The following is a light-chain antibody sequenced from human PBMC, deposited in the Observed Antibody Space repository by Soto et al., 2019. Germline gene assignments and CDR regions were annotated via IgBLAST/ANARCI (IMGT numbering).Light chain of an antibody. CDR3: QQYGGSPPVT. V-gene: IGKV3-20*01. J-gene: IGKJ5*01. CDR2: GAS. Sequence: EIVLTQSPGTLSLSPGERATLSCRASQSVSSSYLAWYQQKPGQAPRLLIYGASSRATGIPDRFSGSGSGTHFTLTISRLEPEDFAVYYCQQYGGSPPVTFGQGTRLEIK. CDR1: QSVSSSY.